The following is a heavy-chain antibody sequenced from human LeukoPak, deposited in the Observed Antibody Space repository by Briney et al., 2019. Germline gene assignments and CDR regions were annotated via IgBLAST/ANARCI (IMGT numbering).Heavy chain of an antibody. CDR1: GGTFSSYA. CDR3: ARYVPAAKYYYGMDV. D-gene: IGHD2-2*01. J-gene: IGHJ6*02. Sequence: GASVKLSCKASGGTFSSYAISWVRQAPGQGLEWMGRIIPILGIANYAQKFQGRVTITADKSTSTAYMELSSLRSEDTAVYYCARYVPAAKYYYGMDVWGQGTTVTVSS. CDR2: IIPILGIA. V-gene: IGHV1-69*04.